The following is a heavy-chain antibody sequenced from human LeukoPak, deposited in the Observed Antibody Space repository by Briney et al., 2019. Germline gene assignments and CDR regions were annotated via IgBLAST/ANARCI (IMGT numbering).Heavy chain of an antibody. D-gene: IGHD5-18*01. CDR3: ARDGIQLWTGAFDY. J-gene: IGHJ4*02. V-gene: IGHV3-48*02. CDR2: IRSSSSTI. Sequence: GGSLRLSCAASGFTFSSYSMNWVGQAPGKGLEWVSYIRSSSSTIYYADSVKGRFTIPRDNAKNSLYLQMNSLRDEDTAVYYCARDGIQLWTGAFDYWGQGTLVTVSS. CDR1: GFTFSSYS.